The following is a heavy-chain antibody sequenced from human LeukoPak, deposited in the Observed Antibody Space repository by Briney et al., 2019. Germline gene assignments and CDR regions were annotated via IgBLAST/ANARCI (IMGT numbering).Heavy chain of an antibody. CDR3: AREAGSSSWYGDY. D-gene: IGHD6-13*01. V-gene: IGHV3-7*01. J-gene: IGHJ4*02. Sequence: GGSLRLSCAASGFTFSSYWMSWVRQAPGKGLEWVANIKQDGSEKYYVDSVKGRFTISRDNAKNSLYLQMNSLRAEDTAVYYCAREAGSSSWYGDYWGQGTLVTVSS. CDR2: IKQDGSEK. CDR1: GFTFSSYW.